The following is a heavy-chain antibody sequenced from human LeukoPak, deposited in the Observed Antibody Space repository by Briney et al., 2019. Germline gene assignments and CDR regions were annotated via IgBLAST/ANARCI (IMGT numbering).Heavy chain of an antibody. CDR2: MNHSGST. CDR3: ARATYYDTLTDFYKGLDY. J-gene: IGHJ4*02. Sequence: SETLSLTCAVYGGSFSGYYWSWIRQPPGKGLEWIGEMNHSGSTNYNPSLKSRVTISVDTSKNQFSLKLSSVTAADTAVYYCARATYYDTLTDFYKGLDYWGQGTLVTVP. V-gene: IGHV4-34*01. D-gene: IGHD3-9*01. CDR1: GGSFSGYY.